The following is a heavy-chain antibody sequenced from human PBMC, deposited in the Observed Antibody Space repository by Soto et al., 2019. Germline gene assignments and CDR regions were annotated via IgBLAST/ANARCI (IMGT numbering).Heavy chain of an antibody. V-gene: IGHV4-30-4*01. CDR3: ARYADYCSSTSCHSRGFDP. CDR2: IYYSGST. Sequence: PSETLSLTCTVSGGSISSGDYYWSWIRQPPGKGLEWIGYIYYSGSTYYNPSLKSRVTISVDTSKNQFSLKLSSVTAADTAVYYCARYADYCSSTSCHSRGFDPWGQGTLVTVSS. D-gene: IGHD2-2*01. J-gene: IGHJ5*02. CDR1: GGSISSGDYY.